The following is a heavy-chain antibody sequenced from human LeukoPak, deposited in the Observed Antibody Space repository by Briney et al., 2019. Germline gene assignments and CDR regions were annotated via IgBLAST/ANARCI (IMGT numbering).Heavy chain of an antibody. Sequence: GGSLRLSCAASGFSFSSYWMTWVRQVPGKGLEWVANIKPDGSGKHYVDSVKGRFTISRDNAKSSLYLQMDSLRVEDTAVYYCSSQPAVIDLDFWGQGALVTVSS. CDR1: GFSFSSYW. CDR2: IKPDGSGK. V-gene: IGHV3-7*01. CDR3: SSQPAVIDLDF. D-gene: IGHD2/OR15-2a*01. J-gene: IGHJ4*02.